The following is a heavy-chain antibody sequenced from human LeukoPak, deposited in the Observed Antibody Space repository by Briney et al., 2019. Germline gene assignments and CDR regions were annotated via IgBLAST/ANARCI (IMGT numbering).Heavy chain of an antibody. V-gene: IGHV4-34*01. CDR3: ARPSWGYSYGRPFDY. D-gene: IGHD5-18*01. CDR1: GGSFSGYY. Sequence: SETLSLTCAVYGGSFSGYYWSWIRQPPGKGLEWIGEINHSGSTNYNPSLKSRVTISVDTSKNQFSPKLSSVTAADTAVYYCARPSWGYSYGRPFDYWGQGTLVTVSS. CDR2: INHSGST. J-gene: IGHJ4*02.